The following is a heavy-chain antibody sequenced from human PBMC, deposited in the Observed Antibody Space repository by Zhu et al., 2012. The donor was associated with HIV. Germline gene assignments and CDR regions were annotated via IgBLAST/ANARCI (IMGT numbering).Heavy chain of an antibody. CDR1: GGSISSSNW. J-gene: IGHJ4*02. CDR3: ARGCSGGSCYPRAFDY. V-gene: IGHV4-4*02. CDR2: IWHSGST. D-gene: IGHD2-15*01. Sequence: QVQLQESGPGLVKPSGTLSLTCAVSGGSISSSNWWSWVRQPPGKGLEWIGEIWHSGSTNYSPSLRSRVTISVDKSKKQFSLNLSSVTAADTAVYYCARGCSGGSCYPRAFDYVGPGNPGPPSP.